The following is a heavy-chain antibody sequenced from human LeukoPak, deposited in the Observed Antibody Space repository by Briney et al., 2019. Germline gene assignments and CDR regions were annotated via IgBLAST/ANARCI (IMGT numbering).Heavy chain of an antibody. CDR3: ARDTPLDPYYYYYYMDV. D-gene: IGHD3/OR15-3a*01. V-gene: IGHV4-61*02. CDR2: IYTSGST. CDR1: GGSISSGSYY. J-gene: IGHJ6*03. Sequence: PSETLSLTCTVSGGSISSGSYYWSWIRQPAGKGLEWIGRIYTSGSTNYNPSLKSRVTISVDSSKNQFSLKLSSVTAADTAVYYCARDTPLDPYYYYYYMDVWGKGTTVTISS.